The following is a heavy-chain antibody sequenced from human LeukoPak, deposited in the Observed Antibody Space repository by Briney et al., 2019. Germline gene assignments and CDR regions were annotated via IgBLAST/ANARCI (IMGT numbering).Heavy chain of an antibody. Sequence: GASVKVSCKDYGDIFSSYGVVWVRQAPGQGLEWMGGIIPIFGTANYAQKFQGRVTITADESTSTAYMELSSLRSEDTAVYYCARVHSSYDFWSGYDALVYWGQGTLVTVSS. J-gene: IGHJ4*02. D-gene: IGHD3-3*01. CDR2: IIPIFGTA. CDR3: ARVHSSYDFWSGYDALVY. CDR1: GDIFSSYG. V-gene: IGHV1-69*13.